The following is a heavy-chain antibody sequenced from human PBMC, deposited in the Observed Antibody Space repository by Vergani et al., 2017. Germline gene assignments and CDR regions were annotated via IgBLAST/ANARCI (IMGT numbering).Heavy chain of an antibody. CDR2: IWYDGSNK. Sequence: QVQLVESGGGVVQPGRSLRLSCAASGFTFSSYGMHWVRQAPGKGLEWVAFIWYDGSNKYYADSVKGRFTISRDNSKNTLYLQMNSLRAEDTAVYYCARDSLLYSSGWVDNWFDPWGQGTLVTVSS. V-gene: IGHV3-33*01. D-gene: IGHD6-19*01. J-gene: IGHJ5*02. CDR1: GFTFSSYG. CDR3: ARDSLLYSSGWVDNWFDP.